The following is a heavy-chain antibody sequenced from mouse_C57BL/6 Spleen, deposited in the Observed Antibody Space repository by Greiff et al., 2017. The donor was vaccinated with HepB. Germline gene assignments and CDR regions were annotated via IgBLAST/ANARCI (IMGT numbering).Heavy chain of an antibody. CDR1: GFTFSDYG. CDR2: ISSGSSTI. CDR3: ARGLRGYFDV. V-gene: IGHV5-17*01. Sequence: EVHLVESGGGLVKPGGSLKLSCAASGFTFSDYGMHWVRQAPEKGLEWVAYISSGSSTIYYADTVKGRFTISRDNAKNTLFLQMTSLRSEDTAMYYCARGLRGYFDVWGTGTTVTVSS. D-gene: IGHD3-1*01. J-gene: IGHJ1*03.